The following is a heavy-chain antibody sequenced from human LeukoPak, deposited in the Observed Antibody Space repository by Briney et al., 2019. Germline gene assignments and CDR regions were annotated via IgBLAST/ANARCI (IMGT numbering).Heavy chain of an antibody. D-gene: IGHD4-17*01. V-gene: IGHV1-2*02. CDR1: GYTFTGYY. CDR3: ARVDYGDFNAFDI. J-gene: IGHJ3*02. CDR2: INPNSGGT. Sequence: ASVKVSCKASGYTFTGYYMHWVRQAPGQGLEWMGWINPNSGGTNYAQKLQGRVTMTTDTSTSTAYMELRSLRSDDTAVYYCARVDYGDFNAFDIWGQGTMVTVSS.